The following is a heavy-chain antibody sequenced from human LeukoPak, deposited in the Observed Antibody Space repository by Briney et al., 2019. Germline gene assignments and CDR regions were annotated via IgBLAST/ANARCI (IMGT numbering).Heavy chain of an antibody. Sequence: PGGSLRLSCAASGFTFSSYSMNWVRQAPGKGLEWVSSISSSSSYIYYADSVKGRFTISRDNAKNSLYLQMNSLRAEDTAVYYCAKDPGGYCSSTSCYNWGQGTLVTVSS. J-gene: IGHJ4*02. CDR3: AKDPGGYCSSTSCYN. V-gene: IGHV3-21*04. CDR1: GFTFSSYS. CDR2: ISSSSSYI. D-gene: IGHD2-2*02.